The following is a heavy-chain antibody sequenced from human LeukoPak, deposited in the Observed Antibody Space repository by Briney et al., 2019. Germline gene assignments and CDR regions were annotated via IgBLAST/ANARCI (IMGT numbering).Heavy chain of an antibody. D-gene: IGHD6-19*01. CDR2: ISSSSSYT. V-gene: IGHV3-11*06. CDR3: AVAVAGSYFDY. J-gene: IGHJ4*02. CDR1: GFTFRDYY. Sequence: GGSLRLSCAASGFTFRDYYMSWIRQAPGKGLAWVSYISSSSSYTNYPDSVQGRFTISRDNAKNSLYLQMNSLRAEDTAVYYCAVAVAGSYFDYWGQGTLVSVSS.